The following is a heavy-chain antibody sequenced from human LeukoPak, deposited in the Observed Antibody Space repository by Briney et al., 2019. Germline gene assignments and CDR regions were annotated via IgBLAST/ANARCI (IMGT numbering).Heavy chain of an antibody. Sequence: HSGGSLRLSCAASGFAFSSYAMSWVRQAPGKGLEWVSAISGSGGSTYYADSVKGRFTISRDNSKNALYLQMNSLRAEDTAVYYCAKCTKRDAAFDIWGQGTMVTVSS. CDR1: GFAFSSYA. CDR3: AKCTKRDAAFDI. J-gene: IGHJ3*02. V-gene: IGHV3-23*01. CDR2: ISGSGGST.